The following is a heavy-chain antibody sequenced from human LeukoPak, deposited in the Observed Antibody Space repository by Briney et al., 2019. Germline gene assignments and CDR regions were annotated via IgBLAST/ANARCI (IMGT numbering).Heavy chain of an antibody. J-gene: IGHJ4*02. CDR3: ASLGYYYDSSGYPLSPRPYYFDY. D-gene: IGHD3-22*01. CDR2: ISSSSSTI. V-gene: IGHV3-48*04. CDR1: GFSFSTYA. Sequence: GGSLRLSCAASGFSFSTYAMSWVRQAPGKGLEWVSYISSSSSTIYYADSVKGRFTISRDNAKNSLYLQMNSLRAEDTAVYYCASLGYYYDSSGYPLSPRPYYFDYWGQGTLVTVSS.